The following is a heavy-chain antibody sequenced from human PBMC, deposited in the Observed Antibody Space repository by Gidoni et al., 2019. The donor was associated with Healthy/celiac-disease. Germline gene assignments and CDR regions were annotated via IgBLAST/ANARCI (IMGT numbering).Heavy chain of an antibody. CDR3: AREVPYGGNDY. CDR2: IYYSGST. V-gene: IGHV4-59*01. Sequence: QVQLQESGPGLVKPSETLSLTCTVPGGSISSYYWSWIRQPPGKGLEWIGYIYYSGSTNYNPSLKSRVTISVDTSKNQFSLKLSSVTAADTAVYYCAREVPYGGNDYWGQGTLVTVSS. J-gene: IGHJ4*02. D-gene: IGHD4-17*01. CDR1: GGSISSYY.